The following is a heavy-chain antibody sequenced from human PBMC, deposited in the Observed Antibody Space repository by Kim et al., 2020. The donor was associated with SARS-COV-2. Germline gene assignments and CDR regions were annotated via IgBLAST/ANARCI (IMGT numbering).Heavy chain of an antibody. Sequence: SETLSLTCTVSGGSITDDYWGWIRQPPGKGLEWIGYIYYRRSTNYKSSPKSRVTISLDTSKKRFSLRLNSVTAADTAMYYCARAGGDALTFNSWGQGAL. D-gene: IGHD2-21*02. CDR1: GGSITDDY. V-gene: IGHV4-59*12. CDR2: IYYRRST. J-gene: IGHJ5*01. CDR3: ARAGGDALTFNS.